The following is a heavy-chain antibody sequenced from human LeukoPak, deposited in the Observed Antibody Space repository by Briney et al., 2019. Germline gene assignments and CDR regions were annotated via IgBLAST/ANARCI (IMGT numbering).Heavy chain of an antibody. J-gene: IGHJ3*02. CDR2: IFHSGST. CDR1: GGSISSGSYY. Sequence: SETLSLTCTVSGGSISSGSYYWGWIRQPPGKGLEWIGSIFHSGSTYYNPSLKSRVTISVDTSKNQFSLKLSSVTAADTAVYYCARDSSSSRGAFDIWGQGTMVTVSS. V-gene: IGHV4-39*07. CDR3: ARDSSSSRGAFDI.